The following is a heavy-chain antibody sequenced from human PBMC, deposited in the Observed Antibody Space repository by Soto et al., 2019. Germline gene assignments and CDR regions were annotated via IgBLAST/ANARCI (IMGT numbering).Heavy chain of an antibody. V-gene: IGHV3-23*01. CDR3: AILAIYCSSTSCPYSDY. CDR1: GFTFTNYA. CDR2: ISAGGGST. Sequence: GGSLRLSCAASGFTFTNYAMSWVRQTPGKGLEWVSSISAGGGSTYDADSVKGRFTISRDNSKNTLYLQMNSLRAEDTAVYYCAILAIYCSSTSCPYSDYWGQGTLVTVSS. J-gene: IGHJ4*02. D-gene: IGHD2-2*01.